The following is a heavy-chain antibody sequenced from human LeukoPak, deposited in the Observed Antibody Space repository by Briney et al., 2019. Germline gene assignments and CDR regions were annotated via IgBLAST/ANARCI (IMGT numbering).Heavy chain of an antibody. V-gene: IGHV4-59*08. D-gene: IGHD6-13*01. CDR2: IYYSGSI. J-gene: IGHJ4*02. Sequence: SETLSLTCTVSGGSISSYYWSWIRQPPGKGLEWIGYIYYSGSINYNPSLKSRVTISVDTSKNQFSLKLSSVTAADTAVYYCARHPRSSWSFDYWGQGTLVTVSS. CDR3: ARHPRSSWSFDY. CDR1: GGSISSYY.